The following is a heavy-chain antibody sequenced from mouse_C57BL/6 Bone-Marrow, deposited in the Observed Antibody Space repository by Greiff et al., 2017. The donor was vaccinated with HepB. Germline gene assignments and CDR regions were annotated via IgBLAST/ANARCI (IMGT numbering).Heavy chain of an antibody. CDR2: IDPETGGT. CDR3: TRDYYGSAYWYFDV. D-gene: IGHD1-1*01. J-gene: IGHJ1*03. Sequence: VQLQQSGAELVRPGASVTLSCKASGYTFTDYEMHWVKQTPVHGLEWIGAIDPETGGTAYNQKFKGKAILTADKSSSTAYMELRSLTSEDSAVYFCTRDYYGSAYWYFDVWAQGPRSPSPQ. CDR1: GYTFTDYE. V-gene: IGHV1-15*01.